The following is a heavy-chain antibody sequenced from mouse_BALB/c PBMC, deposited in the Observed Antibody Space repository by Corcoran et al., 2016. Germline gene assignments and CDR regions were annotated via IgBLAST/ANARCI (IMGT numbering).Heavy chain of an antibody. D-gene: IGHD1-3*01. CDR2: INPYNDGT. J-gene: IGHJ2*01. Sequence: EVQLQQSGPELVKPGASVKMSCKASGYTFTSYVMHWVKQKPGQGLEWIGYINPYNDGTKYNEKFKGKATLTSDKSSSTAYMELSILTSEDSAGYDCATFNSNYFDDWGQGTTLTVSS. V-gene: IGHV1S136*01. CDR1: GYTFTSYV. CDR3: ATFNSNYFDD.